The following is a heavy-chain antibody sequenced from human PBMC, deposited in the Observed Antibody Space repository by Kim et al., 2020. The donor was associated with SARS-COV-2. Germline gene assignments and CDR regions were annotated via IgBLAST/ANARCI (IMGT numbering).Heavy chain of an antibody. V-gene: IGHV3-48*03. CDR1: GFTFSSYE. D-gene: IGHD3-22*01. J-gene: IGHJ4*02. Sequence: GGSLRLSCAASGFTFSSYEMNWVRQAPGKGLEWVSYISSSGSTIYYADSVKGRFTISRDNAKNSLYLQMNSLRAEDTAVYYCARAPLYDSSGYYPFDYWGQGTLVTVSS. CDR3: ARAPLYDSSGYYPFDY. CDR2: ISSSGSTI.